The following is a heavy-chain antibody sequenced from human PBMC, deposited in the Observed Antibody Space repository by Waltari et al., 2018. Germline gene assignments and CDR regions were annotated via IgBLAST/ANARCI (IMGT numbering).Heavy chain of an antibody. CDR3: AKGGRWEVLYYYYYMDV. CDR1: GFTFDDYA. Sequence: EVQLVESGGGLVQPGRSLRLSCAASGFTFDDYAMHWVRQAPGKGLEWVSGISGNSGSIGYADSVKGRFTISRDNAKNSLYLQMNSLRAEDTALYYCAKGGRWEVLYYYYYMDVWGKGTTVTVSS. CDR2: ISGNSGSI. V-gene: IGHV3-9*01. J-gene: IGHJ6*03. D-gene: IGHD1-26*01.